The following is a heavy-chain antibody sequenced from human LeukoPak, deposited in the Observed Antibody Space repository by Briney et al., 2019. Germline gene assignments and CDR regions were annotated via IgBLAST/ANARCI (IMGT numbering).Heavy chain of an antibody. CDR1: GGSISSYY. CDR3: ARRLIWSYGMDV. V-gene: IGHV4-59*08. Sequence: SETLSFTCTASGGSISSYYWSWIRQPPGKGLEWIGYIYYSGSTNYNPSLKSRVTISVDTSKNQFSLKLSSVTAADTAVYYCARRLIWSYGMDVWGQGTTVTVSS. CDR2: IYYSGST. D-gene: IGHD3-10*01. J-gene: IGHJ6*02.